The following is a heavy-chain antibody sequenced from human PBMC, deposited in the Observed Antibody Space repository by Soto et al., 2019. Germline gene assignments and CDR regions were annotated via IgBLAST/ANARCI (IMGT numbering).Heavy chain of an antibody. CDR3: AWEYSYHFDP. J-gene: IGHJ5*02. CDR2: IYSSGST. Sequence: DLEESGPGLVKPSETLSLTCTVSGASISSYHWSWIRQPAGKGLEWIGRIYSSGSTNYNPSLTSRVTMSVDTSKNQFSLKLSSVTAADTAVYYCAWEYSYHFDPWGQGTLVTVSS. D-gene: IGHD5-18*01. CDR1: GASISSYH. V-gene: IGHV4-4*07.